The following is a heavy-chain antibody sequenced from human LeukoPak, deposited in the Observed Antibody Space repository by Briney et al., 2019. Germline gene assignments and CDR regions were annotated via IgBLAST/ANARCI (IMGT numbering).Heavy chain of an antibody. CDR1: GFSFSGYA. Sequence: GGSLRLSCAASGFSFSGYAIHWVRQAPGKGLEWVASISYNGRNKYYADSVKGRFTISRDNSKNTLYLQMNSLRAEDTAVYYCATPEGGSYYRPLDYWGQGTLVTVSS. CDR2: ISYNGRNK. D-gene: IGHD1-26*01. V-gene: IGHV3-30*04. J-gene: IGHJ4*02. CDR3: ATPEGGSYYRPLDY.